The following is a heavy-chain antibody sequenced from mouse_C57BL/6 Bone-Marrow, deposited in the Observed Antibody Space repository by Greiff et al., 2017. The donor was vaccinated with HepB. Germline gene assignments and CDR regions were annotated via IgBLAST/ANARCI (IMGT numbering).Heavy chain of an antibody. D-gene: IGHD2-2*01. Sequence: VKLVESGAELARPGASVKLSCKASGYTFTSYGISWVKQRTGQGLEWIGEIYPRSGNTYYNEKFKGKATLTADKSSSTAYMELRSLTSEDSAVYFCARVDYGYDGAWFAYWGQGTLVTVSA. J-gene: IGHJ3*01. CDR2: IYPRSGNT. CDR1: GYTFTSYG. V-gene: IGHV1-81*01. CDR3: ARVDYGYDGAWFAY.